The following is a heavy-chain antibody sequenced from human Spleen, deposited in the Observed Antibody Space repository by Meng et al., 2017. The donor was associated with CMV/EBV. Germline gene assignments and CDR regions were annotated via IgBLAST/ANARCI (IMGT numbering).Heavy chain of an antibody. CDR2: INHRGST. V-gene: IGHV4-34*01. J-gene: IGHJ4*02. D-gene: IGHD3-3*01. CDR3: ARGRSITIFGVVIPGYFDY. Sequence: SESLSLTCAVYGGSFSNYLWTWIRQSPGKGLEWIGEINHRGSTNYNPSLKSRVTISIDTSKNQFSLNLRSMTAADTAVYYCARGRSITIFGVVIPGYFDYWGQGTLVTVSS. CDR1: GGSFSNYL.